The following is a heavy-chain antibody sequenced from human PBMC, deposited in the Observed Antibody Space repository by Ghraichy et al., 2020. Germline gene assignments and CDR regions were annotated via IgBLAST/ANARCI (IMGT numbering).Heavy chain of an antibody. J-gene: IGHJ5*02. CDR3: AKALDASSWYLFDP. CDR1: GFTFSSYA. CDR2: ISDSGGRT. Sequence: AGSLRLSCAASGFTFSSYAMSWVRQAPGKGLEWVSGISDSGGRTSYADALKGRFTISRDNTRSTLYLQMNSLRGGDTAVYYCAKALDASSWYLFDPWGQGTLVTVSS. D-gene: IGHD6-13*01. V-gene: IGHV3-23*01.